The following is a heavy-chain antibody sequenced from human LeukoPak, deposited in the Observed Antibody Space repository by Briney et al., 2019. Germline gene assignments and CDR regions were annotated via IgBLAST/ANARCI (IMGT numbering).Heavy chain of an antibody. CDR1: GGSINNYY. D-gene: IGHD3-10*01. CDR3: ARGRLWFGD. CDR2: IYYSGST. Sequence: SETLSLTCSVSGGSINNYYWSWIRQSPGKGLEWIGYIYYSGSTKYNPSLKSRVSVSVDTSKNQFSLKLSSVTAADTAVYYCARGRLWFGDWGQGTLVTVSS. V-gene: IGHV4-59*01. J-gene: IGHJ4*02.